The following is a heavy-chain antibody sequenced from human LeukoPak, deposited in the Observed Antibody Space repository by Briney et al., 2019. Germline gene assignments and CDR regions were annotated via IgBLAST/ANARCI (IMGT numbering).Heavy chain of an antibody. D-gene: IGHD3-22*01. CDR2: ISCSGGST. J-gene: IGHJ4*02. CDR1: GFTFSSYA. V-gene: IGHV3-23*01. CDR3: AKLQTGGIYYDSSGYYYGY. Sequence: PGGSLRLSCAASGFTFSSYAMSWVRQAPGKGLEWVSAISCSGGSTYYADSVKGRFTISRDNSKNTLYLQMNSLRAEDTAVYYCAKLQTGGIYYDSSGYYYGYWGQGTLVTVSS.